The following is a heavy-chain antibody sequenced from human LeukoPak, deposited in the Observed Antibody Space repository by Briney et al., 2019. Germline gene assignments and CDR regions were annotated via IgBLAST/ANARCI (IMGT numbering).Heavy chain of an antibody. V-gene: IGHV3-33*05. CDR1: GFTFSSYG. J-gene: IGHJ6*02. CDR2: ISSDGSGK. D-gene: IGHD3-10*02. Sequence: PGRSLKLSCAASGFTFSSYGMHWVRQAPGKGLEWVAVISSDGSGKYYADSVRGRFTISRDNSKSMLFLQLNSLRAEDTALYYCARDLHYYVAMDVWGQGTTVTVSS. CDR3: ARDLHYYVAMDV.